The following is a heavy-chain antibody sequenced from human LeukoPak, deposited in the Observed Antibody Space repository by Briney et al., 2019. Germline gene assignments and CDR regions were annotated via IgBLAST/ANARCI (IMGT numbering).Heavy chain of an antibody. CDR1: GYTFTSYD. D-gene: IGHD6-13*01. CDR3: ARADSSSWYNYFDY. CDR2: MNPNSGNT. J-gene: IGHJ4*02. Sequence: ASVKVSCKASGYTFTSYDINWVRQATGQGLEWMGWMNPNSGNTGYAQKFQGRVTMTRNTSISTAYMELSSLRSEDTAVYYCARADSSSWYNYFDYWGRGTLVTVSS. V-gene: IGHV1-8*01.